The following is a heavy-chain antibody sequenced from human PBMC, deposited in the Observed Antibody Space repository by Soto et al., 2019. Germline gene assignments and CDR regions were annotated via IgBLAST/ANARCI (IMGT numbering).Heavy chain of an antibody. Sequence: GGSLRLSCAASGFTFSTYAMSWVRQAPGKGLEWVSATSGSGGSTYYADSVKGRFTISRDNSKNTLYLQMNSLRVEDTAVYYCAKDTVTIPPYYFDYWGQGTLVTVSS. CDR2: TSGSGGST. D-gene: IGHD4-4*01. CDR3: AKDTVTIPPYYFDY. V-gene: IGHV3-23*01. J-gene: IGHJ4*02. CDR1: GFTFSTYA.